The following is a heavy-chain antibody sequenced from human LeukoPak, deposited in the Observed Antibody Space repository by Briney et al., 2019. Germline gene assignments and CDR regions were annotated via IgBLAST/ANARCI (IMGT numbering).Heavy chain of an antibody. Sequence: ASVKVSCKASGGTLSSYAISWVRQAPGQGLEWMGGIIPIFGTANYAQKFQGRVTITADESTSTAYMELSSLRSEDTAVYYCARVRRGYYDSSGYYDYWGQGTLVTVSS. V-gene: IGHV1-69*13. CDR2: IIPIFGTA. CDR1: GGTLSSYA. D-gene: IGHD3-22*01. CDR3: ARVRRGYYDSSGYYDY. J-gene: IGHJ4*02.